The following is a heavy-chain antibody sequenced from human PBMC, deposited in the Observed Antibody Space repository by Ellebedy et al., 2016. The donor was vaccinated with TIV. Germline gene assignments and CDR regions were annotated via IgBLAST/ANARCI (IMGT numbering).Heavy chain of an antibody. CDR1: GYTFTGYY. CDR3: AREMNYGDYSNDAFDI. CDR2: INPNSGGST. V-gene: IGHV1-46*01. Sequence: ASVKVSCXASGYTFTGYYMHWVRQAPGQGLEWMGWINPNSGGSTSYAQKFQGRVTMTRDTSTSTVYMELSSLRSEDTAVYYCAREMNYGDYSNDAFDIWGQGTMVTVSS. J-gene: IGHJ3*02. D-gene: IGHD4-17*01.